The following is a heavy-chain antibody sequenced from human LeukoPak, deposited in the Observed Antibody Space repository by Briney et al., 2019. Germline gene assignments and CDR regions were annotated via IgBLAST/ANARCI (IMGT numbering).Heavy chain of an antibody. D-gene: IGHD2-15*01. J-gene: IGHJ4*02. CDR1: GFTFSSYE. CDR2: ISSSGSTI. V-gene: IGHV3-48*03. Sequence: GGSLRLSCAASGFTFSSYEMNWVRQAPGKGLEWVSYISSSGSTIYYADSVKGRFTISRDNAKNSLYLQMNSLRAEDTAVYYCARWYCSGGSCYYGVYGYFDYWGQGTLVTVSS. CDR3: ARWYCSGGSCYYGVYGYFDY.